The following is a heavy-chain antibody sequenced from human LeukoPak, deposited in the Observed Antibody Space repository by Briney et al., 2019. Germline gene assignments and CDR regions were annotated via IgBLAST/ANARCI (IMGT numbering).Heavy chain of an antibody. V-gene: IGHV3-30*18. D-gene: IGHD3-10*01. CDR1: GFTFSSYG. CDR3: AKDRFSYASGNTGY. CDR2: ISYDGTNK. J-gene: IGHJ4*02. Sequence: RAGGSLRLSCSASGFTFSSYGMHWVRQAPGKGLEWVAAISYDGTNKYYVDSVKGRFTISRDNSKNTLYLQMNRPGPEDTAVYYCAKDRFSYASGNTGYWGQGTLVTVSS.